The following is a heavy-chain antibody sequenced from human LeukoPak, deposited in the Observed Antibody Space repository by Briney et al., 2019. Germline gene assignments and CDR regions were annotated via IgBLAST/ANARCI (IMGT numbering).Heavy chain of an antibody. CDR1: GFTVSSNY. V-gene: IGHV3-53*01. J-gene: IGHJ5*02. Sequence: GGSLRLACAASGFTVSSNYMSWVRQAPGKGLEWVSVIYSGGSTYYADSVKGRFTISRDNSKNTLYLQMNSLRAEDTAVYYCARAVLNWFDPWGQGTLVTVSS. D-gene: IGHD1-1*01. CDR2: IYSGGST. CDR3: ARAVLNWFDP.